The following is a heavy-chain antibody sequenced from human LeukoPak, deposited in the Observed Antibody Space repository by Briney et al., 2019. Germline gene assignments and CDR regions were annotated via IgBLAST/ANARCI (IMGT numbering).Heavy chain of an antibody. J-gene: IGHJ6*04. CDR3: AELGITMIGGV. V-gene: IGHV3-21*01. D-gene: IGHD3-10*02. CDR1: GFTFSSYS. Sequence: GGSLRLSCAASGFTFSSYSMNWVRQAPGKGLEWVSSISSSSSYIYYADSVKGRFTISRDNAKNSLYLQMNSLRAEDTAVYYCAELGITMIGGVWSKGTTVTISS. CDR2: ISSSSSYI.